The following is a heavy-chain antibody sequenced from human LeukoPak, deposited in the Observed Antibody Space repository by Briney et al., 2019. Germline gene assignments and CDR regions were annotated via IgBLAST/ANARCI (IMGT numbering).Heavy chain of an antibody. CDR3: AKAVGFFGYDAFDI. CDR1: GFTFSSYG. D-gene: IGHD6-25*01. CDR2: ISYDGSNK. J-gene: IGHJ3*02. Sequence: GGSLRLSCAASGFTFSSYGMHWVRQAPGKGLEWVAVISYDGSNKYYADSVKGRFTISRDNSKNTLYLQMNSLRAEDTAVYYCAKAVGFFGYDAFDIWGRGAMVTVSS. V-gene: IGHV3-30*18.